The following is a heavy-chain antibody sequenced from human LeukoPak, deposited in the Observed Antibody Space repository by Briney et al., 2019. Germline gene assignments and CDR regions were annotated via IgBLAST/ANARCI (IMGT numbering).Heavy chain of an antibody. D-gene: IGHD3-22*01. CDR2: TSSSSSSI. J-gene: IGHJ4*02. V-gene: IGHV3-48*01. CDR1: GFTFSSYT. CDR3: ARDPPADYYYDSSGYEGY. Sequence: GGSLRLSCAASGFTFSSYTMNWVRQATGKGLEWVSYTSSSSSSIFYADSVKGRFTISRDNSKNTLYLQMNSLRAEDTAVYYCARDPPADYYYDSSGYEGYWGQGTLVTASS.